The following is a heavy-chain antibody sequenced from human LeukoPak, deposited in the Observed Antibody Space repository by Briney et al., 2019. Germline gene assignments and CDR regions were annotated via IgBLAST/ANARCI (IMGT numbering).Heavy chain of an antibody. D-gene: IGHD3-22*01. CDR3: VRDISGYYFDY. V-gene: IGHV3-11*05. CDR2: ISGSSIYT. J-gene: IGHJ4*02. CDR1: GFTFSDYH. Sequence: TSGGSLRLSCAASGFTFSDYHMTWIRQAPGKGLEWVSYISGSSIYTRYADSVKGRFTISRDNAKNSLYLQMNSLRAEDTALYYCVRDISGYYFDYWGLGTLVTVSS.